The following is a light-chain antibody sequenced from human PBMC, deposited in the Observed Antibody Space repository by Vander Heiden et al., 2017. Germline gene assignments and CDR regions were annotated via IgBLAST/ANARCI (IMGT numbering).Light chain of an antibody. J-gene: IGKJ1*01. CDR2: GSS. V-gene: IGKV3-15*01. CDR3: QQYNNWPRT. CDR1: QSVSSN. Sequence: VMTQSPATLSVSPGERSTLSCRASQSVSSNLAWYQQKPGQAPRLLIYGSSTSATGIPARFSGNGAEPEFSLTISSLQSEDSAVYFCQQYNNWPRTFGQGTKVEIK.